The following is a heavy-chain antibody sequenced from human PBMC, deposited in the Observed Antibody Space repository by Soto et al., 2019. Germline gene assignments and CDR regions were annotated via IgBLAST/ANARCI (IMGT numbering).Heavy chain of an antibody. V-gene: IGHV3-23*01. J-gene: IGHJ6*02. CDR3: AIDEVGAVYYYYYGMDV. CDR2: ISGSDGST. CDR1: GFTFSTYS. Sequence: GVSLRLSCAVSGFTFSTYSMSWVRQAPGKGLEWVSVISGSDGSTNYADSVKGRFTISRDNSKNTLYLQMNSLRAEDTAIYYCAIDEVGAVYYYYYGMDVWGQGTTVTLPS. D-gene: IGHD1-26*01.